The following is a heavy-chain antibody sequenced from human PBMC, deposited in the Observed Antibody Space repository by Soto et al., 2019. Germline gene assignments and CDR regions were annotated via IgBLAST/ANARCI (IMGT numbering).Heavy chain of an antibody. CDR1: GYTFTGYY. CDR3: ARGPYDSSGYYPFDY. Sequence: QVQLVQSGAEVKKPGASVKVSCKASGYTFTGYYMHWVRQAPGQGLEWMGWINPNSGGTNYAQKFQCRVTMTRDTSISTAYMEPSRLRSDDTAVYYCARGPYDSSGYYPFDYWGQGTLVTVSS. J-gene: IGHJ4*02. V-gene: IGHV1-2*02. CDR2: INPNSGGT. D-gene: IGHD3-22*01.